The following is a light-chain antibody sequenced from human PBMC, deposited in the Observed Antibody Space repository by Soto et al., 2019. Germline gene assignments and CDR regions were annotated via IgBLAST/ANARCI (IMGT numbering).Light chain of an antibody. J-gene: IGLJ3*02. CDR1: SSNIGINT. CDR3: SVWDDSLNGVV. CDR2: LND. V-gene: IGLV1-44*01. Sequence: QSVLTQPPSASGTPGQRVTISCSGSSSNIGINTVNWYQQFPGTAPKVLIYLNDQRPSGVPDRFSGSKSGTSASLAISGLQSEDEADYYCSVWDDSLNGVVFGGGTKVTV.